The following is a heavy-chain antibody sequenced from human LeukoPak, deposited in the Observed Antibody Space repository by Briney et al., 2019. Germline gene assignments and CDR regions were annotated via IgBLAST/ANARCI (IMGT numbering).Heavy chain of an antibody. V-gene: IGHV4-30-2*01. CDR2: VYHSGST. J-gene: IGHJ5*02. CDR1: GASLSSGNYY. Sequence: PSETLSLTCTVSGASLSSGNYYWNWIRQPPGKGLEWIGYVYHSGSTSYSPSLRSRVTISVDTSKNQFSLKLSSVTAADTAVYYCARDLLRGPAWVKLAAAGTPAAWGQGTLVTVSS. CDR3: ARDLLRGPAWVKLAAAGTPAA. D-gene: IGHD6-13*01.